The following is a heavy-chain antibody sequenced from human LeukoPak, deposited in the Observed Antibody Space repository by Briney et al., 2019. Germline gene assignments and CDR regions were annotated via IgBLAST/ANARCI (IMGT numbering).Heavy chain of an antibody. CDR2: IYSGGST. CDR3: ARDSRSLYYDILTGYRHDAFDI. V-gene: IGHV3-53*01. CDR1: GFTVSSNY. J-gene: IGHJ3*02. D-gene: IGHD3-9*01. Sequence: PGGSLRLSCAASGFTVSSNYMSWVRQAPGKGLEWVSVIYSGGSTYYADSVKGRFTISRDNSKNTLYLQMNSLRAEDTAVYYCARDSRSLYYDILTGYRHDAFDIWGQGTMVTVSS.